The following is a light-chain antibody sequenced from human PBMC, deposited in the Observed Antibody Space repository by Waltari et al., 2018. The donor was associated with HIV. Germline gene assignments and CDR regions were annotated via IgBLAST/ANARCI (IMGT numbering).Light chain of an antibody. Sequence: TQSPVSLSVSLGQPASISCTSSERLVYSDGNTYLNWFRQRPGQSPRRLIYRVSNLDPGCGDRISGSGSGMNFTLTISRVEAEDVGFYYCMQGTHWPPTFGGGTRLDIK. CDR2: RVS. V-gene: IGKV2-30*01. J-gene: IGKJ2*01. CDR1: ERLVYSDGNTY. CDR3: MQGTHWPPT.